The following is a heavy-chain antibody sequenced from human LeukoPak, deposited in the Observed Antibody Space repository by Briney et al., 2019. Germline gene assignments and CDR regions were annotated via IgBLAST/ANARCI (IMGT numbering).Heavy chain of an antibody. V-gene: IGHV4-39*01. D-gene: IGHD4-17*01. CDR1: GLVLGHLSYY. J-gene: IGHJ2*01. Sequence: SSETLSLTCTVSGLVLGHLSYYWGWIRQPPGKGLEWIGSINWSGSTTYNSSLKSRVSLSIDMSKNQVSLRLTSATAADTAVYYCGRLDDRDFGDRGYLDLWGRGTLVTVSS. CDR2: INWSGST. CDR3: GRLDDRDFGDRGYLDL.